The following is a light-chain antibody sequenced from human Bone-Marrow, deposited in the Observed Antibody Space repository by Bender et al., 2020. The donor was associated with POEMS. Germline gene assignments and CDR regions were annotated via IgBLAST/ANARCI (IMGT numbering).Light chain of an antibody. V-gene: IGLV1-51*02. CDR1: SSNIGNNY. CDR3: GTWDNSLRV. J-gene: IGLJ3*02. CDR2: EDN. Sequence: QSVLTQPPSVSAAPGQKVTISCSGSSSNIGNNYVSWYQQLPGTAPKLLIYEDNKRPSEIPDRFSGSKSGTSATLGITGLQTGDEADYYCGTWDNSLRVFGGGTKLTVL.